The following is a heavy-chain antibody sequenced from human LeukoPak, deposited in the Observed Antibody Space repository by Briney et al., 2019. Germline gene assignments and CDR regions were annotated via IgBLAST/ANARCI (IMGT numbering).Heavy chain of an antibody. D-gene: IGHD3-16*01. J-gene: IGHJ4*02. CDR1: GFTFSSSW. V-gene: IGHV3-7*05. Sequence: GGSLRLSCAASGFTFSSSWMKWVRQAPGKGLESVAVIKEDGSEKYYVDSVKGRFAISRDNAKNSLYLQMNNVRAEDTAVYFCAANTQSGYWGQGALVTVSS. CDR3: AANTQSGY. CDR2: IKEDGSEK.